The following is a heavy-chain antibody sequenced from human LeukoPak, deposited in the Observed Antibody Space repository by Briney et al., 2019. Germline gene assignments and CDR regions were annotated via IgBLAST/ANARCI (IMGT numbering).Heavy chain of an antibody. CDR2: IYYSGST. D-gene: IGHD6-6*01. J-gene: IGHJ4*02. V-gene: IGHV4-59*01. Sequence: SQTLSLTCTVSGGSISSYYWSWIRQPPGKGLDWNGYIYYSGSTNYNPSLKSRVTISVDTSKNQFSLKLSSVTAADTAVYYCARVDPDSSSTLEVFDYWGQGTLVTVSS. CDR3: ARVDPDSSSTLEVFDY. CDR1: GGSISSYY.